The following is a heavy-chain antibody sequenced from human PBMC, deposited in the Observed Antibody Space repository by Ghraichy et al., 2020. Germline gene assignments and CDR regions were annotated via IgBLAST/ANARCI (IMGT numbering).Heavy chain of an antibody. V-gene: IGHV3-49*03. CDR3: VRDRPLDY. CDR2: IRGKTGGEST. J-gene: IGHJ4*02. CDR1: GFTFGGYA. Sequence: GGSLRLSCTTSGFTFGGYAMSWFRQAPGKGLEWVGFIRGKTGGESTEYAASVKGRFTISRDESKSIAYLQMNRLKTDDTAVYYCVRDRPLDYWGQGTLVTVSS.